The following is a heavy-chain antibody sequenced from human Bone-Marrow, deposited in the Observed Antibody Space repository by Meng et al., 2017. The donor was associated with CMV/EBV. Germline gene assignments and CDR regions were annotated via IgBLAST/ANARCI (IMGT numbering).Heavy chain of an antibody. V-gene: IGHV3-23*01. CDR2: ISGSGGST. J-gene: IGHJ6*02. CDR1: GFTFSSYA. D-gene: IGHD2-2*01. Sequence: ETLSLTCAASGFTFSSYAMSWVRQAPGKGLEWVSAISGSGGSTYYADSVKGRFTISRDNSKNTLYLQMNSLRAEDTAVYYCARGDLTIYYYYHAMDVWGQGTTVTVSS. CDR3: ARGDLTIYYYYHAMDV.